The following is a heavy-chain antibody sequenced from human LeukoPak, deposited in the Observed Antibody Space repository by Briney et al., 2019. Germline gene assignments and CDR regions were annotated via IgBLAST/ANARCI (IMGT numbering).Heavy chain of an antibody. CDR2: INHSGST. V-gene: IGHV4-34*01. CDR1: GGCFRGYY. D-gene: IGHD3-10*01. CDR3: ARHFSYYGSGSYYHRTDNWFDP. J-gene: IGHJ5*02. Sequence: SETLSLTCAVYGGCFRGYYWSWIRQPPGKGLEWIREINHSGSTNYNPALKSRVTISVDTSKNQFSLKLSSVTAADTAVYYCARHFSYYGSGSYYHRTDNWFDPWGQGTLVTVSS.